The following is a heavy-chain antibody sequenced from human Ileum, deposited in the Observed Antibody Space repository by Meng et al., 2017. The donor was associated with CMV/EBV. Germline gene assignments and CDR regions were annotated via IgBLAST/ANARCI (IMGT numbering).Heavy chain of an antibody. Sequence: GESLKISCAASGFIFSNYAMSWVRQTPGKGLEWVSVISSGGGSTYYTYYADSVKGRFTISRDNSKNTLYLQMNSLRAEDTAVYYCVNQAGLYSSSFAPWGQGTLVTVSS. D-gene: IGHD6-6*01. CDR3: VNQAGLYSSSFAP. CDR1: GFIFSNYA. V-gene: IGHV3-23*01. CDR2: ISSGGGST. J-gene: IGHJ5*02.